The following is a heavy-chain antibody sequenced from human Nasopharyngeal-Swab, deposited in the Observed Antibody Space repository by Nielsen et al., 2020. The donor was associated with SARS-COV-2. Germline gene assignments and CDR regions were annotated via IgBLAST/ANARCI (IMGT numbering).Heavy chain of an antibody. V-gene: IGHV5-51*01. Sequence: GASLKISCKGSGYSFTRNWIGWVRPMPGKGLEWMGIIYPGDSDARYSPSFLGQVTISADKSINTAYLQWSTLKASDTAMYYCARQQIIGTTAPLGPFDIWGQGTMVTVSS. CDR1: GYSFTRNW. CDR3: ARQQIIGTTAPLGPFDI. J-gene: IGHJ3*02. CDR2: IYPGDSDA. D-gene: IGHD1-1*01.